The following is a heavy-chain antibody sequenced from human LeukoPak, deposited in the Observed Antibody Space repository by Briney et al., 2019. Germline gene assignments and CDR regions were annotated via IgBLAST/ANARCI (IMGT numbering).Heavy chain of an antibody. Sequence: SETLSLTCTVSGGSISSGSYYGSWIRQPAGKGLEWIGRIYSSGCTNYNPSLKSRVTISVDTSRNQFSLKLSSVTAADTAVYYCARGGGYSYGFNDFWGQGTLVTVSS. D-gene: IGHD5-18*01. CDR1: GGSISSGSYY. J-gene: IGHJ4*02. V-gene: IGHV4-61*02. CDR2: IYSSGCT. CDR3: ARGGGYSYGFNDF.